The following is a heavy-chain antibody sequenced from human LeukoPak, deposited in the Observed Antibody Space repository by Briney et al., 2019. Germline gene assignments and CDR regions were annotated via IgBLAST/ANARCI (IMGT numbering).Heavy chain of an antibody. CDR1: GFTFSSYW. CDR2: ISPDGSSA. D-gene: IGHD2-15*01. V-gene: IGHV3-74*01. CDR3: AKYCSGGSCYSGLDY. J-gene: IGHJ4*02. Sequence: GGSLRLSCGVSGFTFSSYWMHWVRQAPGKGLVWVSRISPDGSSALYADSVKGRFTISRDNSKNTLYLQMNSLRAEDTAVYYCAKYCSGGSCYSGLDYWGQGTLVTVSS.